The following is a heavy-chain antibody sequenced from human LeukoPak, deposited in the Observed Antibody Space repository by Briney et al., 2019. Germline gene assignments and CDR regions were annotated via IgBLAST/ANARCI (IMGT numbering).Heavy chain of an antibody. CDR2: ISSSGSTI. V-gene: IGHV3-48*03. CDR3: ARARGSSWYLPAPY. J-gene: IGHJ4*02. CDR1: GFTFSSYE. D-gene: IGHD6-13*01. Sequence: GGSLRLSCAASGFTFSSYEMNWVRQAPGKGLEWVSYISSSGSTIYYADSVKGRFTISRDNAKNSLYLQMNSLRAEDTALYYCARARGSSWYLPAPYWGQGTLVTVSS.